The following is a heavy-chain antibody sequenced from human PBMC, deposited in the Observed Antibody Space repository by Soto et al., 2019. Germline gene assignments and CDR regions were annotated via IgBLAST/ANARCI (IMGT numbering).Heavy chain of an antibody. CDR3: VKAQERSAQYFAVVITAFDF. V-gene: IGHV3-30*18. CDR1: GFSFSNYG. CDR2: ISHDGNSH. Sequence: QVHLVESGGGVVQPGRSLRLSCEGSGFSFSNYGIHWVRQATGKGLEWVAVISHDGNSHHLADSVSGRFTISRDNSKNTVFLHMTSLRREDSAVYHCVKAQERSAQYFAVVITAFDFWGQGTMVTVSS. D-gene: IGHD3-22*01. J-gene: IGHJ3*01.